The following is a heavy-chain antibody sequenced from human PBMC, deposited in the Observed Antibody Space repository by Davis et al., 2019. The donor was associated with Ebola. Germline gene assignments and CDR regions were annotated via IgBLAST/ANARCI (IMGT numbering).Heavy chain of an antibody. CDR3: TSITMVQGVMPDY. D-gene: IGHD3-10*01. CDR1: GGSISSSSYY. J-gene: IGHJ4*02. Sequence: MPSETLSLTCTVSGGSISSSSYYWGWIRQPPGKGLEWIGEINHSGSTNYNPSLKSRVTISVDKSKNQFSLKLSSVTAADTAVYYCTSITMVQGVMPDYWGQGTLVTVSS. CDR2: INHSGST. V-gene: IGHV4-39*07.